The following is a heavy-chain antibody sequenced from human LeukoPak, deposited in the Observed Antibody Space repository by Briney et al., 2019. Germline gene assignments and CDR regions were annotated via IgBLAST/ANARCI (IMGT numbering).Heavy chain of an antibody. CDR3: YNTGGYVAGQDAFDM. D-gene: IGHD2-8*02. V-gene: IGHV4-39*02. J-gene: IGHJ3*02. CDR1: GGPISNYRYH. Sequence: PSEPLSLTCTVSGGPISNYRYHWGWIRQSPGKALEWIGSIYYTGDTFHNPTLKSRVIISVDTSKNHFSLHLRSVTATDTAIYYCYNTGGYVAGQDAFDMWGQGTMITVSS. CDR2: IYYTGDT.